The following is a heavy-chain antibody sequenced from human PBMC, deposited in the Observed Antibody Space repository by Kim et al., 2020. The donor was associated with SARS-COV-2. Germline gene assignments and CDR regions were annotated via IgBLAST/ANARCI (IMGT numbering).Heavy chain of an antibody. CDR2: IRQDGSQK. J-gene: IGHJ4*02. CDR3: ARTRGDY. Sequence: GGSLRLSCAASGFTLTNSWMNWVRQAPGKGLEWVATIRQDGSQKYYVDSVKGRFTISRDSTKNSLYLQMDSLRAEDTAMYYCARTRGDYWGQGTLVTVSS. V-gene: IGHV3-7*01. CDR1: GFTLTNSW. D-gene: IGHD1-26*01.